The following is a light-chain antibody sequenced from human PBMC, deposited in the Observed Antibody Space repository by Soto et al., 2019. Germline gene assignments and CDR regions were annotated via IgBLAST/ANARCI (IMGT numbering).Light chain of an antibody. CDR2: STN. Sequence: QTVVTQAPSFSVSPGGTVTLTCGLSSGSVSTSYYPSWYQQTPGQAPRTLIHSTNTRSSGVPNRFSGSILGNKAALTITAAQADDESDYYCVLFLGSGIWVFGGGTKLTVL. CDR1: SGSVSTSYY. V-gene: IGLV8-61*01. J-gene: IGLJ3*02. CDR3: VLFLGSGIWV.